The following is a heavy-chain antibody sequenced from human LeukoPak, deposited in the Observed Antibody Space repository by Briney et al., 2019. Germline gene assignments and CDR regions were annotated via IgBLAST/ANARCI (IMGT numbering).Heavy chain of an antibody. CDR3: ARDPGYSGYDGALLLGMDV. CDR1: GGTFISYA. J-gene: IGHJ6*02. CDR2: IIPIFGTA. Sequence: ASVKVSCKASGGTFISYAISWVRQAPGQGLEWMGGIIPIFGTANYARKFQGRVTITADESTSTAYMELSSLRSEDTAVYYCARDPGYSGYDGALLLGMDVWGQGATVTVSS. D-gene: IGHD5-12*01. V-gene: IGHV1-69*13.